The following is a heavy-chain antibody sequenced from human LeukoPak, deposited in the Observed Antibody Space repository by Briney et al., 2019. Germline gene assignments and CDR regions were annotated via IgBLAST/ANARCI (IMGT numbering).Heavy chain of an antibody. V-gene: IGHV3-66*01. CDR3: ARESADDYVWGSYRSYGLDY. Sequence: GGSLRLSCAASGFTFSSYAMSWVRQAPGKGLEWVSVIYSGGSTYYADSVKGRFTISRDNSKNTLYLQMNSLRAEDTAVYYCARESADDYVWGSYRSYGLDYWGQGTLVTVSS. CDR1: GFTFSSYA. D-gene: IGHD3-16*02. CDR2: IYSGGST. J-gene: IGHJ4*02.